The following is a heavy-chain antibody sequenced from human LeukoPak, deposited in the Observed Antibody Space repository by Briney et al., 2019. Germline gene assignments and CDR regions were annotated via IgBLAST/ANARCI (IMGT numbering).Heavy chain of an antibody. CDR3: ASLLTTVTTGWFDP. CDR1: GGSISSYY. J-gene: IGHJ5*02. D-gene: IGHD4-17*01. CDR2: IYYSGST. V-gene: IGHV4-59*12. Sequence: SETLSLTCTVSGGSISSYYWSWIRQPPGKGLEWIGYIYYSGSTNYNPSLNSRVTISVDTSKNQFSLKLSSVTAADTAVYYCASLLTTVTTGWFDPWGQGTLVTVSS.